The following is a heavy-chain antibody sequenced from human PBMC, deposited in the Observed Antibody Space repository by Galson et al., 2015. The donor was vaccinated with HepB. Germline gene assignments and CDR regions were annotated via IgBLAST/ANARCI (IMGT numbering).Heavy chain of an antibody. D-gene: IGHD2-2*01. CDR1: GYTLTELS. J-gene: IGHJ3*02. Sequence: SVKVSCKVSGYTLTELSMHWVRQAPGKGLEWMGGFDPEDGETIYAQKFQGRVTITEDTSTDTAYMELSSLRSEDTAVYYCATSPDIVVVPAAHDAFDIWGQGTMVTVSS. CDR2: FDPEDGET. V-gene: IGHV1-24*01. CDR3: ATSPDIVVVPAAHDAFDI.